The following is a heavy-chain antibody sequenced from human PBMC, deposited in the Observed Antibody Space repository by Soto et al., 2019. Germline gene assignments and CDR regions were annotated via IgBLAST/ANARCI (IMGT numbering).Heavy chain of an antibody. V-gene: IGHV3-15*01. D-gene: IGHD3-16*02. CDR2: IKSKTDGGTT. J-gene: IGHJ3*02. CDR1: GFTFSNAW. Sequence: VQLVESGGGLVKPGGSLRLSCAASGFTFSNAWMSWVRQAPGKGLEWVGRIKSKTDGGTTDYAAPVKGRFTISRDDSKNTLYLQMNSLKTEDTAVYYCTTDRDYDYIWGSYRIKDAFDIWGQGTMVTVSS. CDR3: TTDRDYDYIWGSYRIKDAFDI.